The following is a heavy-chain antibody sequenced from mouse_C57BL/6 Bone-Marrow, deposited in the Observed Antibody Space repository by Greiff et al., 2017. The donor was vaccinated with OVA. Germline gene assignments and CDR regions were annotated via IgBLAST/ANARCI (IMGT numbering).Heavy chain of an antibody. CDR3: ARSPYYYGSSYLWYFDV. Sequence: QVQLQQSGAELVKPGASVKMSCKASGYTFTSYWLTWVKQRPGQGLEWIGDIYPGSGSTNYNEKFKSKATLTVDTSSSTAYMQLSSLTSEDSAVYYCARSPYYYGSSYLWYFDVWGTGTTVTVSS. CDR2: IYPGSGST. V-gene: IGHV1-55*01. J-gene: IGHJ1*03. D-gene: IGHD1-1*01. CDR1: GYTFTSYW.